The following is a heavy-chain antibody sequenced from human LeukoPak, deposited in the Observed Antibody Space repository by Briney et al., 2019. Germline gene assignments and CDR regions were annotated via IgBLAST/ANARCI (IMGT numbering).Heavy chain of an antibody. Sequence: SETLSLTCAVYGGSFSGYYWSWIRQPPGKGLEWIGEINHSGSTNYNPSLKSRVTISVDTSKNQFSLKLSSVTAADTAVYYCARGRRYTRRYNWFDPWGQGTLVTVSS. CDR3: ARGRRYTRRYNWFDP. D-gene: IGHD5-18*01. CDR1: GGSFSGYY. CDR2: INHSGST. V-gene: IGHV4-34*01. J-gene: IGHJ5*02.